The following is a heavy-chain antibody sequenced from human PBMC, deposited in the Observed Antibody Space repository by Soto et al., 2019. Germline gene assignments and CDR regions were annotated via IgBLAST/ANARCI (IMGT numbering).Heavy chain of an antibody. Sequence: SQTLSLTGIVSGGSITSCHWSWIRHFPEKGLESIAYTSYTGNSNYNPYFQSRVTISIETSKNQLSLKMTSMTAADPPVYSCARDLHAGFTPYVDPSGQGTLVTVS. V-gene: IGHV4-59*01. CDR2: TSYTGNS. CDR1: GGSITSCH. J-gene: IGHJ5*02. D-gene: IGHD2-15*01. CDR3: ARDLHAGFTPYVDP.